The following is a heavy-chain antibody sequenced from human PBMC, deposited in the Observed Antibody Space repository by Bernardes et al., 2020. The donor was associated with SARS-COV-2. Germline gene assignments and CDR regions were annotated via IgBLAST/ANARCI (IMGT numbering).Heavy chain of an antibody. Sequence: GGSLRLSCAASGLTFSSYWMHWVRQAPGKGLVWVSRISSDGSSTTYADSVKGRFTISRDNARNTLYLQLNSLRAEDTAVYYCATHPDYSWWRGAFDYWGQGTLVTVSS. CDR2: ISSDGSST. V-gene: IGHV3-74*01. CDR3: ATHPDYSWWRGAFDY. CDR1: GLTFSSYW. J-gene: IGHJ4*02. D-gene: IGHD4-4*01.